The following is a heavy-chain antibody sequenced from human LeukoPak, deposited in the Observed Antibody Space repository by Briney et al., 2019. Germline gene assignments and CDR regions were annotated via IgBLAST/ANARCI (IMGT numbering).Heavy chain of an antibody. V-gene: IGHV1-69*04. CDR3: ARDRNIRLRESEFDP. Sequence: GASVKVSCKASGGTFSSYAISWVRQAPGQGLEWMGRIIPILGIANYAQKFQGRVTITADKSTSTAYMELSSLRSEDTAVYYCARDRNIRLRESEFDPWGQGTLVTVSS. CDR1: GGTFSSYA. J-gene: IGHJ5*02. D-gene: IGHD5-18*01. CDR2: IIPILGIA.